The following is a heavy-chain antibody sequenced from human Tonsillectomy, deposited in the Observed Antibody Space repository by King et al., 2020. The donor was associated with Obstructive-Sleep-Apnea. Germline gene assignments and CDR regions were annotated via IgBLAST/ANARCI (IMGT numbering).Heavy chain of an antibody. Sequence: VQLVESGGGVVQPGRSLRLSCAASGFTFSSYGMHWVRQAPGKGLEWVAVISYDGSNKYYADSVKGRFTISRDNSKNTLYLQMNSLRAEDTAVYYCAKEYHSNYEYYYYYYGMDVWGQGTTVTVSS. CDR2: ISYDGSNK. D-gene: IGHD4-11*01. CDR1: GFTFSSYG. CDR3: AKEYHSNYEYYYYYYGMDV. J-gene: IGHJ6*02. V-gene: IGHV3-30*18.